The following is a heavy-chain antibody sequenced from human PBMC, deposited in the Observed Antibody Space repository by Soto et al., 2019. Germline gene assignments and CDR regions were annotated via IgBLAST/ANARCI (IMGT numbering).Heavy chain of an antibody. Sequence: LVLLSVTCTVADGSRSSSGYYRGWNRKPPGKGLEWIGSIYYSGSTYYNPSLKSRVTISVDTSKNQFSLMLSSVTAADTAVYYCASESYYSGYYYGMDVWGQGTTVTVSS. CDR2: IYYSGST. CDR1: DGSRSSSGYY. J-gene: IGHJ6*02. CDR3: ASESYYSGYYYGMDV. D-gene: IGHD1-26*01. V-gene: IGHV4-39*01.